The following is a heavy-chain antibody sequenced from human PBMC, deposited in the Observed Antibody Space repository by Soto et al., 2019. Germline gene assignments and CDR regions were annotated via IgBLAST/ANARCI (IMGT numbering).Heavy chain of an antibody. D-gene: IGHD3-22*01. Sequence: GGALRLSCAASGFTFSSYSMNWVRQAPGKGLEWVSYISSSSSTIYYADSVKGRFTISRDNAKNSLYLQMNSLRDEDTAVYYCARPYYYDSSGYYLTDAFDIWGQGTMVPVSS. V-gene: IGHV3-48*02. CDR3: ARPYYYDSSGYYLTDAFDI. CDR2: ISSSSSTI. J-gene: IGHJ3*02. CDR1: GFTFSSYS.